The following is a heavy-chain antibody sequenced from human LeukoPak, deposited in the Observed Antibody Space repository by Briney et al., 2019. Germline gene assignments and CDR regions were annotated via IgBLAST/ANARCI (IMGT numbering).Heavy chain of an antibody. J-gene: IGHJ2*01. CDR3: ARGVLVYDLNWYFDL. V-gene: IGHV4-59*01. CDR1: GGSISSYY. Sequence: SETLSLTCTVSGGSISSYYWSWIRQPPGKGLEWIGYIYYSGSTNYNPSLKSRVTISVDTSKNQFSLKLSSVTAADTAVYYCARGVLVYDLNWYFDLWGRDTLVTVSS. D-gene: IGHD3-3*01. CDR2: IYYSGST.